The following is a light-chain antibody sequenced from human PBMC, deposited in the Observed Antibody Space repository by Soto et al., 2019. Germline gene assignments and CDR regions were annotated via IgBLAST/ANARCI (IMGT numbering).Light chain of an antibody. CDR3: TSYTSSSTYV. Sequence: QSVLTQPASVSGSPGQSITIFCTGTSSDVGSYNYVSWYQQHPGRAPKLMIYDVSSRPSGVSNRFSGSKSGNTASLTISGLQAEDEADCFCTSYTSSSTYVFGTGTKVTVL. V-gene: IGLV2-14*03. J-gene: IGLJ1*01. CDR2: DVS. CDR1: SSDVGSYNY.